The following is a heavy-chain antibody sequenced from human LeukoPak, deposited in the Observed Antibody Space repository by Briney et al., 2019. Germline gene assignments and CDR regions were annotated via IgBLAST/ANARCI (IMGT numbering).Heavy chain of an antibody. CDR2: ISSSGSTI. CDR1: GFTFSDYY. Sequence: PGGSLRLSCAASGFTFSDYYMSWIRQAPGKGLEWVSYISSSGSTIYYADSVKGRFTISRDNAKNSLYLQMNSLRAEDTAVYYCARVGLWWLRHDAFDIWGQGTMVTVSS. J-gene: IGHJ3*02. V-gene: IGHV3-11*01. CDR3: ARVGLWWLRHDAFDI. D-gene: IGHD5-12*01.